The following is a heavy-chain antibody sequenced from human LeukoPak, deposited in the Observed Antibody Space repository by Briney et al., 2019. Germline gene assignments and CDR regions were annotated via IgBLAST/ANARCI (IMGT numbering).Heavy chain of an antibody. CDR3: AKDVEGSGSSLAFDY. V-gene: IGHV3-30-3*01. CDR2: ISYDGSNK. CDR1: GFTFSSYA. J-gene: IGHJ4*02. Sequence: PGGSLRLSCAASGFTFSSYAMHWVRQAPGKGLEWVAVISYDGSNKYYADSVKGRFTISRDNSKNTLYLQMNSLRAEDTAVYYCAKDVEGSGSSLAFDYWGQGTLVTVSS. D-gene: IGHD3-10*01.